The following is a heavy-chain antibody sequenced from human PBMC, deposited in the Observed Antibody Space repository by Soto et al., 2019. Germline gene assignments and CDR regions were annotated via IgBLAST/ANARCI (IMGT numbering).Heavy chain of an antibody. CDR2: IYPGDSDT. V-gene: IGHV5-51*01. J-gene: IGHJ5*02. CDR3: ARQGGGYYYGSGSYGNWFDP. CDR1: GYSFTSYW. D-gene: IGHD3-10*01. Sequence: GESLNISCKGSGYSFTSYWIGWVRQMPGKGLEWMGIIYPGDSDTRYSPSFQGQVTISADKSISTAYLQWSSLKASDTAMYYCARQGGGYYYGSGSYGNWFDPWGQGTLVTVSS.